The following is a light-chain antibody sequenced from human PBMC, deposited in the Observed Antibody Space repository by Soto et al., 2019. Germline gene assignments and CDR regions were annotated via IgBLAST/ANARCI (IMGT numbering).Light chain of an antibody. J-gene: IGLJ3*02. V-gene: IGLV8-61*01. CDR3: MLSVGTGVWV. CDR2: NIE. CDR1: SGSVSTSHY. Sequence: QTVVTQEASLSVSPGGTVTLTCGLNSGSVSTSHYPSWYQQTPGQPPRTLILNIESRPSGVPERFSGTIIGRRAALTITGAQSEDESHYYCMLSVGTGVWVFGGGTKLTVL.